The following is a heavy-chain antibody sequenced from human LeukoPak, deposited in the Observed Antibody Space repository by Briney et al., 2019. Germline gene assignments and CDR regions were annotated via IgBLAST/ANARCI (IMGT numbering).Heavy chain of an antibody. CDR1: GDSISSYY. CDR3: ARRRGASWFDP. Sequence: PSETLSLTCTVSGDSISSYYWSWIRQPPGKGLEWIGYIYYSGSTNYNPSLKSRVTISVDTSKNQFSLKLSSVTAADTAVYYCARRRGASWFDPWGQGTLVTVSS. J-gene: IGHJ5*02. D-gene: IGHD3-10*01. CDR2: IYYSGST. V-gene: IGHV4-59*08.